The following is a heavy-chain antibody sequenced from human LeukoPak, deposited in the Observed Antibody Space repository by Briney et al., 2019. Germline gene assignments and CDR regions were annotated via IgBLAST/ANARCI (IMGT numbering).Heavy chain of an antibody. CDR2: MNPNSGNT. Sequence: GASVKVSCKASGYTFTSYDINWVRQATGQGLEWMGWMNPNSGNTGYAQKFQDRVTMTRNTSISTAYMVLSSLRSEDTAVYYCARLRGVVRNRRYGMDVWGQGTTVTVSS. D-gene: IGHD2-15*01. J-gene: IGHJ6*02. CDR3: ARLRGVVRNRRYGMDV. CDR1: GYTFTSYD. V-gene: IGHV1-8*01.